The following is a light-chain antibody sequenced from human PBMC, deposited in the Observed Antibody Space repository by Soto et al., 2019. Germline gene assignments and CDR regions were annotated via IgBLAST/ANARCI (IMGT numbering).Light chain of an antibody. Sequence: QSVLTQPASVSGSPGQSITISCTGTSSDVGGYNSVSWFQQHPSKAPKLIIYEVSHRPSGVSIRFSGSKSGNTASLTISGLQAEDEDDYYCNSYRHSTTLVFGTGTKVTVL. J-gene: IGLJ1*01. CDR3: NSYRHSTTLV. V-gene: IGLV2-14*01. CDR2: EVS. CDR1: SSDVGGYNS.